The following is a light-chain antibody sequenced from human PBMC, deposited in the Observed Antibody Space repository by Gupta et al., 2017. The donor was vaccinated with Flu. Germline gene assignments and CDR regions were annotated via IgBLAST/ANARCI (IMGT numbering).Light chain of an antibody. CDR1: SSNIGSNY. J-gene: IGLJ3*02. V-gene: IGLV1-47*01. CDR2: RNN. CDR3: AAWDDSLSGWV. Sequence: SVLTQPPSPSGTRGQRVTISCSGSSSNIGSNYVYWYQQLPGTAPKLLIYRNNQRPSGVPDRFSGSKSGTSASLAISGLRSEDEADYYCAAWDDSLSGWVFGGGTKLTVL.